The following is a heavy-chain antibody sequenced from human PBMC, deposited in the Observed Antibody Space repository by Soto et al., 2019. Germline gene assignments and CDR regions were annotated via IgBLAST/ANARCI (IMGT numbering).Heavy chain of an antibody. CDR1: GYSFTSYW. Sequence: GESLKISCKGSGYSFTSYWIGWVRQMPGKGLEWMGIIYPGDSDTRYSPSFQGQVTISADKSISTAYLQWSSLKASDTAMYYCARSQSCGNRFSDAFDIWGPGTMVTVSS. J-gene: IGHJ3*02. V-gene: IGHV5-51*01. D-gene: IGHD2-15*01. CDR2: IYPGDSDT. CDR3: ARSQSCGNRFSDAFDI.